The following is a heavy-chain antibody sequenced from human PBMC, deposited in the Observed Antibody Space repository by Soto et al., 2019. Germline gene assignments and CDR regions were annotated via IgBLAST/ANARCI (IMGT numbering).Heavy chain of an antibody. CDR1: GFTFSNAW. J-gene: IGHJ3*02. D-gene: IGHD1-26*01. Sequence: EVQLVESGGGLVKPGGSLRLSCAASGFTFSNAWMSWVRQAPGKGLEWVGRIKSKTDGGTTDYAAPVKGRFTISRDDSKNTLYLQMNSLKTEDTAVYYCTTDRRDTWVPRSAFDIWGQGTMVTVSS. CDR3: TTDRRDTWVPRSAFDI. V-gene: IGHV3-15*01. CDR2: IKSKTDGGTT.